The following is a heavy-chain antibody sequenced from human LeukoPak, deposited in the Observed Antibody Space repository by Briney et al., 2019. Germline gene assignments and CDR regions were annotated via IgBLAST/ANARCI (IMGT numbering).Heavy chain of an antibody. D-gene: IGHD5-12*01. CDR2: IKQDGSEK. V-gene: IGHV3-7*01. CDR3: ARDLGGSGYDLYDF. CDR1: GFTFSSYW. Sequence: PGGSLRLSCAASGFTFSSYWMNWVRQAPGKGLEWVANIKQDGSEKYYVDSVKGRFTISRDNAKNSLYLQMNSLRAEDTAVYYCARDLGGSGYDLYDFWAQGTLVTVSS. J-gene: IGHJ4*02.